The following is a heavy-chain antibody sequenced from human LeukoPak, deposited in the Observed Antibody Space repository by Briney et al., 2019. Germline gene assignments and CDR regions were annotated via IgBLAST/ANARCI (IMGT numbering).Heavy chain of an antibody. J-gene: IGHJ4*02. D-gene: IGHD3-10*01. CDR1: GFTFDDYG. Sequence: GGSLRLSCAASGFTFDDYGMSWVRQAPGKGLEWVSGINWNGGSTGYADSVKGRFTISRDNAKNSLYLQMNSLRAEDTALYYCARDARAAFGELSRNYYFDYWGQGTLVTVSS. CDR2: INWNGGST. CDR3: ARDARAAFGELSRNYYFDY. V-gene: IGHV3-20*04.